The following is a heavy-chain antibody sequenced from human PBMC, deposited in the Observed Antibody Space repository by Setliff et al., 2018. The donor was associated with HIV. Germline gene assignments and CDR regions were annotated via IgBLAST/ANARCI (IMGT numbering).Heavy chain of an antibody. CDR3: ARSTVGAGTSFP. Sequence: PSETLSLTCTVSGDSISSDSYYWSWIRQPAGKGLEWIGHIYTSGRTNYNPSLKSRVTISVDTSKNQFSLRLTSVTAADTAIYYCARSTVGAGTSFPWGRGILVTVSS. V-gene: IGHV4-61*09. CDR2: IYTSGRT. D-gene: IGHD1-26*01. J-gene: IGHJ5*02. CDR1: GDSISSDSYY.